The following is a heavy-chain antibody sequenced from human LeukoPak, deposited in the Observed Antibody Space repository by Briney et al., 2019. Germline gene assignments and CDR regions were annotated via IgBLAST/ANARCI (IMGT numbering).Heavy chain of an antibody. Sequence: GASVKVSCKASGYTFTSYGINWVRQAPGQGLEWMGWISAYNGNTNYAQKLQGRVTMTTDTSTSTAYMELRSLRSDDTAVYYCARDRAVGATMVVSDFDYWGQGTLVTVSS. J-gene: IGHJ4*02. V-gene: IGHV1-18*01. CDR3: ARDRAVGATMVVSDFDY. CDR2: ISAYNGNT. CDR1: GYTFTSYG. D-gene: IGHD1-26*01.